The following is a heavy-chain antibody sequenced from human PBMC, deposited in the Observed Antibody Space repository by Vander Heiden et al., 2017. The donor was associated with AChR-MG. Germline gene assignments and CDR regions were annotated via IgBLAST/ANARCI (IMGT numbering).Heavy chain of an antibody. D-gene: IGHD1-26*01. V-gene: IGHV3-30-3*01. J-gene: IGHJ6*02. CDR1: GFTFSHYS. CDR3: ARDSWGSGLLGGGMDV. Sequence: QVQLVESGGGVVQPGRSLRLSCVVYGFTFSHYSMHWVRQAPGKGPEYVAVISYDGSIKYYADSVKGRFTISRDNSKNTLYLQMNNLRPEDTAVYYCARDSWGSGLLGGGMDVWGQGTTVTVSS. CDR2: ISYDGSIK.